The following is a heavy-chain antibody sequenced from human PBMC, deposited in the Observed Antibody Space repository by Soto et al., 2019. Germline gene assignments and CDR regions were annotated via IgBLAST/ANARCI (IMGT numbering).Heavy chain of an antibody. V-gene: IGHV4-59*08. D-gene: IGHD5-18*01. Sequence: SETLSLTCTVSGGSISSYYWIWIRQPPGKGLEWIGYIYYSGSTNYNPSLKSRVTISVDTSKNQFSLKRSSVTAADTAVYYCARHGYRYVAAHFDYWGQRTLVTVSS. CDR1: GGSISSYY. CDR3: ARHGYRYVAAHFDY. CDR2: IYYSGST. J-gene: IGHJ4*02.